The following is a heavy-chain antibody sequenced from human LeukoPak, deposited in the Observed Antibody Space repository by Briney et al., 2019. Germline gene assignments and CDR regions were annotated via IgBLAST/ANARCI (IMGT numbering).Heavy chain of an antibody. CDR2: ISPNSDDT. D-gene: IGHD6-19*01. V-gene: IGHV1-2*02. Sequence: GASVKVSCKTSLYTFTGYYIHWLRQAPGQGLEWMGWISPNSDDTKYAQNFQGRVTMTRDTSISTAYMELRSLTFDDTAMYYCARGMRGDTSGSSPFDFWDQGTLVTVSS. J-gene: IGHJ4*02. CDR1: LYTFTGYY. CDR3: ARGMRGDTSGSSPFDF.